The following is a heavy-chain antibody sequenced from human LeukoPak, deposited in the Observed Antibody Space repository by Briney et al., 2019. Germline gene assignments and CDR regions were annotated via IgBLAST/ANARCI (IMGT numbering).Heavy chain of an antibody. CDR2: ISYGGSNK. CDR3: AKDHRYYDFWSGYYPGGDYYYGMDV. CDR1: GFTFSSYG. D-gene: IGHD3-3*01. J-gene: IGHJ6*02. V-gene: IGHV3-30*18. Sequence: GGSLRLSCAASGFTFSSYGMHWVRQAPGKGLEWVAVISYGGSNKYYADSVKGRFTISRDNSKNTLYLQMNSLRAEDTAVYYCAKDHRYYDFWSGYYPGGDYYYGMDVWGQGTTVTVSS.